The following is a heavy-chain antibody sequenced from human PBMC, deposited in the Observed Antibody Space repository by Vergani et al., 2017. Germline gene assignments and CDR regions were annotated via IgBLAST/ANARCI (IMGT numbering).Heavy chain of an antibody. Sequence: EVQLVESGGGLVQPGGSLRLSCAASGFTFSSYEMNWVRQAPGKGLEWVSYISSSGSTIYYADSVKGRFTISRDNAKNSLYLQMNSLRAEDTAVYYCARGGDYYYYGMDVWGQGTTVTVSS. CDR2: ISSSGSTI. CDR3: ARGGDYYYYGMDV. V-gene: IGHV3-48*03. J-gene: IGHJ6*02. CDR1: GFTFSSYE.